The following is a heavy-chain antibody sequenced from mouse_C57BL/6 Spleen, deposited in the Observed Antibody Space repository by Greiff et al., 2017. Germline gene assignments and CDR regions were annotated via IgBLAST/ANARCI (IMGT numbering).Heavy chain of an antibody. CDR2: IYPSDSET. CDR3: ASGGWSPHYFDY. CDR1: GYTFTSYW. Sequence: QVQLQQSGAELVRPGSSVKLSCKASGYTFTSYWMDWVKQRPGQGLEWIGNIYPSDSETHYNQKFKDKATLTVDNSSSTAYMQLSRLASEDSAVYYCASGGWSPHYFDYWGQGTTLTVSS. J-gene: IGHJ2*01. V-gene: IGHV1-61*01. D-gene: IGHD2-3*01.